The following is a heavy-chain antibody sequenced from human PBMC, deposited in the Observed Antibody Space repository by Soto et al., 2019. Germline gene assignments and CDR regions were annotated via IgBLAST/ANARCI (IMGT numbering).Heavy chain of an antibody. CDR1: GGSISSSSYY. V-gene: IGHV4-39*07. Sequence: SETLSLTCTVSGGSISSSSYYWGWIRQPPGKGLEWIGSIYHSGSTYYNPSLKSRVTISVDRSKNQFSLKLSSVTAADTAVYYCATVPDVWGQGTTVTVSS. CDR2: IYHSGST. CDR3: ATVPDV. J-gene: IGHJ6*02.